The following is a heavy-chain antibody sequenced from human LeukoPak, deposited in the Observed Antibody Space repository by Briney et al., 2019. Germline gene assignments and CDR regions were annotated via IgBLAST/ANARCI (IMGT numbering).Heavy chain of an antibody. J-gene: IGHJ5*02. CDR2: INPSGGST. Sequence: ASVKVSCRASGYTFTSYYMHWVRQAPGQGLEWMGIINPSGGSTSYAQKFQGRVTMTRDTSTSTVYMELSSLRSEDTAVYYCARAEYSSSWESYNWFDPWGQGTLVTVSS. CDR3: ARAEYSSSWESYNWFDP. D-gene: IGHD6-13*01. CDR1: GYTFTSYY. V-gene: IGHV1-46*01.